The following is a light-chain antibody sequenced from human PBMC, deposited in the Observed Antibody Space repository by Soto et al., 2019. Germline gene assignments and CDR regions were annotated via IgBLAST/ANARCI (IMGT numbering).Light chain of an antibody. CDR3: QQSYSTPRT. CDR1: QSVRTY. V-gene: IGKV1-39*01. Sequence: TEMTQSPSSLSASVGDRVTITCRASQSVRTYLNWYQQKPGKAPKLLIYAASSLQSGVPSTFSGSGSGTDFTLTINSLQPEDFATYYCQQSYSTPRTFGQGTKVDIK. CDR2: AAS. J-gene: IGKJ1*01.